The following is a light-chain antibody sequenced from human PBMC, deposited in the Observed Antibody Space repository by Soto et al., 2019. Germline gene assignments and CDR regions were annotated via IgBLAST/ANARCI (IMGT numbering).Light chain of an antibody. V-gene: IGKV1-39*01. CDR2: SAF. J-gene: IGKJ5*01. Sequence: DIQMTQSPSSLSASIGDRVTITCRASQNIGSFLNWYQQKPGEAPRLLVYSAFRIQSGVPSRFSGSGSGTDFTLSISSLQPEDFATYYCQQSYTAPSITFGQGTRLEI. CDR1: QNIGSF. CDR3: QQSYTAPSIT.